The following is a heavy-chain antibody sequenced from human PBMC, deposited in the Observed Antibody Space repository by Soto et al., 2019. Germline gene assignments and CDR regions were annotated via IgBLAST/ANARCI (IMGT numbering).Heavy chain of an antibody. CDR1: GYNFFDYG. V-gene: IGHV1-18*01. CDR3: AIGRIVSSIGPLLV. D-gene: IGHD2-21*01. Sequence: QIQLVQSGAEVKKPGASVKASCKASGYNFFDYGVSWVRQAPGQGLEWMGWVSPKSGNTDYARKVQGRVTMTTDISTSTAYMELRGLISDDTGVYYCAIGRIVSSIGPLLVWGQGTLVSVSS. CDR2: VSPKSGNT. J-gene: IGHJ1*01.